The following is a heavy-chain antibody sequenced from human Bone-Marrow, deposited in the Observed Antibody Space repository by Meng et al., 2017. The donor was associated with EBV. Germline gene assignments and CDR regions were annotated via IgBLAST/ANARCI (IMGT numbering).Heavy chain of an antibody. V-gene: IGHV4-4*03. CDR2: IYHSGST. CDR1: GGPISSSTW. D-gene: IGHD2-2*01. J-gene: IGHJ4*02. CDR3: ARIRVPAALDY. Sequence: APSLVKPPWPWSLPAAFSGGPISSSTWWSWVPQPPGKGLEWIGEIYHSGSTNYNPSLKSRVTISVDKSKNQFSLKLSSVTAADTAVYYCARIRVPAALDYWGQGTLVTVSS.